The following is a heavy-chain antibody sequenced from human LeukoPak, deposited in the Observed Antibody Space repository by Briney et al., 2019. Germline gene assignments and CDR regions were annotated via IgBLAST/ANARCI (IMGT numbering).Heavy chain of an antibody. V-gene: IGHV3-23*01. CDR3: AKSRSHSSAWYGSDFDH. CDR1: GFTFSSYS. J-gene: IGHJ4*02. Sequence: GGALRLSCAASGFTFSSYSMNWVRQAPGKGLEWVSGISGSDGSTYYADSVKGRFTISRDNSNNTLYLQMNSLRAEDTALYYCAKSRSHSSAWYGSDFDHWGQGTLVTVSS. D-gene: IGHD6-19*01. CDR2: ISGSDGST.